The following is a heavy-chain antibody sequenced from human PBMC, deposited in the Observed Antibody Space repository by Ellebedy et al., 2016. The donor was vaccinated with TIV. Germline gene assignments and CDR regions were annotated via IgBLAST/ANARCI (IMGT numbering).Heavy chain of an antibody. Sequence: SETLSLXXAVAGGSITGSNWWSWVRQPPGKGLEWIGEINHSGNANYNPSLKSRVTISIDKSKNQFSLRLTSVTAADTAVYYCARVGYSYGYAWFDSWGQGTRVTVSS. CDR3: ARVGYSYGYAWFDS. CDR1: GGSITGSNW. D-gene: IGHD5-18*01. J-gene: IGHJ5*01. CDR2: INHSGNA. V-gene: IGHV4/OR15-8*02.